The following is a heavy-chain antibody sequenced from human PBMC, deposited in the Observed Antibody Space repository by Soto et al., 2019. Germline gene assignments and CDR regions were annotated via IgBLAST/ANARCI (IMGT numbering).Heavy chain of an antibody. Sequence: GASVKVSCKASGYTFTSYDINRVRQATGQGLEWMGWMNPNSGNTGYAQKFQGRVTMTRNTSISTAYMELSSLRSEDTAVYYCARRRNYDFWSGYYNWFDPWGQGTLVTVSS. V-gene: IGHV1-8*01. CDR3: ARRRNYDFWSGYYNWFDP. CDR1: GYTFTSYD. CDR2: MNPNSGNT. J-gene: IGHJ5*02. D-gene: IGHD3-3*01.